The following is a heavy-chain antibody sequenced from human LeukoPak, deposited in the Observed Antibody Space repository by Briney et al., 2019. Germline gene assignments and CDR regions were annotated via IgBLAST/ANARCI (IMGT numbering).Heavy chain of an antibody. CDR2: ISAYNGNT. J-gene: IGHJ4*02. V-gene: IGHV1-18*01. D-gene: IGHD6-19*01. Sequence: GASVKVSCKASGYTFTSYGISWVRQAPGQGLEWMGWISAYNGNTNYAQKLQGRVTMTTDTSTSTAYMELRSLRSDDTAVYYCARALRHIAEAAPIDYWGQGTLVTVSS. CDR1: GYTFTSYG. CDR3: ARALRHIAEAAPIDY.